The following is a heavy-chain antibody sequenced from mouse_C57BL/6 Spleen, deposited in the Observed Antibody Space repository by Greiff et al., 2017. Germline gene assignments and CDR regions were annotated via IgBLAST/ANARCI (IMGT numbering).Heavy chain of an antibody. CDR3: ARTYSNSAWFAY. V-gene: IGHV3-1*01. CDR2: ISYSGST. J-gene: IGHJ3*01. D-gene: IGHD2-5*01. CDR1: GYSITSGYD. Sequence: EVNLVESGPGMVKPSQSLSLTCTVTGYSITSGYDWHWIRHFPGNKLEWMGYISYSGSTNYNPSLKSRISITHDTSKNQFFLKLNSVTTEDTATYYCARTYSNSAWFAYWGQGTLVTVSA.